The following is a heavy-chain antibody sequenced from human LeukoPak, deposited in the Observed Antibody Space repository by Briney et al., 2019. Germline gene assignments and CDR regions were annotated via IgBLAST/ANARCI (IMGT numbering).Heavy chain of an antibody. CDR3: ARDLGLLWFDY. CDR2: IYYSGST. Sequence: WETLSLTCTVSGGSISSYYWSWIRQPPGKGLEWIGYIYYSGSTNYNPSLKSRVTISVDTSKNQFSLKLSSVTAADTAVYYCARDLGLLWFDYWGQGTLVTVSS. V-gene: IGHV4-59*01. D-gene: IGHD5-18*01. CDR1: GGSISSYY. J-gene: IGHJ5*01.